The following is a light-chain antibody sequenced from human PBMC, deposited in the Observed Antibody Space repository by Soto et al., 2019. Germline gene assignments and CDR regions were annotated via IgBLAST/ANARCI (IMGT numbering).Light chain of an antibody. CDR3: QQYHRSSIT. V-gene: IGKV1-5*01. CDR2: DAS. J-gene: IGKJ5*01. CDR1: QTISSW. Sequence: DIQMTQSPSTLSGSVGDRVTITCRASQTISSWLAWYQQKPGKAPNLLIYDASTLERGVPSRFSGTGSGTEFTLTNSSLQPDDFATYYCQQYHRSSITFGQGTRLEIK.